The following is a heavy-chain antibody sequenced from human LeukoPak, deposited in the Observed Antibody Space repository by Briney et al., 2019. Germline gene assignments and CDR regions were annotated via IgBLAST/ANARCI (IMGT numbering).Heavy chain of an antibody. V-gene: IGHV3-48*01. CDR2: ISRSSSSSTI. Sequence: GGSLRLSCAASGFTFSSYNMNWVRQAPGKGLEWVSYISRSSSSSTIYYADSVKGRFTISRDNAKNSLYLQMNSLRVEDTAVYYCARGLPGELLVLGVWGQGTLVTVSS. CDR3: ARGLPGELLVLGV. CDR1: GFTFSSYN. D-gene: IGHD3-10*01. J-gene: IGHJ4*02.